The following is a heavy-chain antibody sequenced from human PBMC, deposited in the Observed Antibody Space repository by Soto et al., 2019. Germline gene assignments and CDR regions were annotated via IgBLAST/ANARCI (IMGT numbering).Heavy chain of an antibody. CDR1: GFTFSSYW. V-gene: IGHV3-7*01. D-gene: IGHD3-3*01. Sequence: GGSLRLSCAASGFTFSSYWMSWVRQAPGKGLEWVANIKQDGSEKYYVDSVKGRFTISRDNAKNSLYLQMNSLRAEDTAVYYCARAKPGGDFWSGYYPYYYYGMDVWGQGTTFTVSS. CDR3: ARAKPGGDFWSGYYPYYYYGMDV. J-gene: IGHJ6*02. CDR2: IKQDGSEK.